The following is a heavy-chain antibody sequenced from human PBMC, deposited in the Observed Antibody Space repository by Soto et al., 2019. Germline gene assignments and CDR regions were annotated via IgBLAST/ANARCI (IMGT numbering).Heavy chain of an antibody. D-gene: IGHD1-26*01. CDR2: IHSDGSST. CDR3: ARGDRGAFDL. J-gene: IGHJ3*01. V-gene: IGHV3-74*01. Sequence: EVQLLESGGGLVQPGESLRLSCAASGFTFSYYWMHWVRQAPGMGLVWVSRIHSDGSSTTYADSVKGRFTISRDNARNTLYLQINSVRVDETAVHYCARGDRGAFDLWGQEPVVTVSS. CDR1: GFTFSYYW.